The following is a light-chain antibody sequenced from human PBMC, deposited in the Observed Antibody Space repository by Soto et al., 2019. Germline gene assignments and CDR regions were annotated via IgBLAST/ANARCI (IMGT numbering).Light chain of an antibody. Sequence: QSVLTQPASVSGSPGQSITISCTGTTSDVGNYNYVSWYQQHPGKAPKLMIYEVSYRSTGASNRFSGTKSGNTASLTISGLQGEDEADYYCSSYTATNTYAFGTGTKVTVL. V-gene: IGLV2-14*01. CDR1: TSDVGNYNY. J-gene: IGLJ1*01. CDR3: SSYTATNTYA. CDR2: EVS.